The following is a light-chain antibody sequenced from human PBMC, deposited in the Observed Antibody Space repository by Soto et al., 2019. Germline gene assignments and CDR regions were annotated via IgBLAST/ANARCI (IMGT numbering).Light chain of an antibody. CDR2: DES. Sequence: IVLTQSPANLSLSPGERATLSCRASQSVGNTLVWYQQKPGQAPSLLIYDESNRATGIPARFSGSGSGIDFTLTISSLEPEDFAVYYCLHFTNWPLTFGGGTKVEIK. J-gene: IGKJ4*02. CDR3: LHFTNWPLT. CDR1: QSVGNT. V-gene: IGKV3-11*01.